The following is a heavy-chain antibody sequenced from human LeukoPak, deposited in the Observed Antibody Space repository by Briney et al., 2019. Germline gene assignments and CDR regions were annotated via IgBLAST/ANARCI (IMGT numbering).Heavy chain of an antibody. J-gene: IGHJ5*02. D-gene: IGHD3-10*01. CDR3: ARDRSGGDWFDP. CDR2: IIPILGIA. V-gene: IGHV1-69*04. CDR1: GGTFSSYA. Sequence: GASVKVSCKASGGTFSSYAISWVRQAPGQGLEWMGRIIPILGIANYAQKFQGRVTITADKSTSTAYMELSSLRSEDTAVYYCARDRSGGDWFDPWGQGTLVTVSS.